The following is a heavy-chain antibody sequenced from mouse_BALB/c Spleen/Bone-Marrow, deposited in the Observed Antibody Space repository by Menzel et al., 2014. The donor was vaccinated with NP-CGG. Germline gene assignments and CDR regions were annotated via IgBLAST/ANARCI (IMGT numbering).Heavy chain of an antibody. CDR2: ISYSGNT. V-gene: IGHV3-8*02. CDR1: GDSITSGY. CDR3: ATYDGYCFDY. J-gene: IGHJ2*01. D-gene: IGHD2-3*01. Sequence: EVQVVESGPSLVKPSQPLSLPCSVTGDSITSGYWNWIRKFPGNKLEYMGYISYSGNTYYNPSLKSRISITRDTSKNQYYLQLNSVTTEDTATYYCATYDGYCFDYWGQGTTLTVSS.